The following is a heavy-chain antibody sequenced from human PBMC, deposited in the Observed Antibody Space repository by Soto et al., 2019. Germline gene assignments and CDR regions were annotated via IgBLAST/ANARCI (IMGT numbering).Heavy chain of an antibody. D-gene: IGHD6-25*01. J-gene: IGHJ5*02. CDR2: IYYSGST. Sequence: LSLTCTVSGGSISSYYWSWIRQPPGKGLEWIGYIYYSGSTNYNPSLKSRVTISVDTSKNQFSLKLSTVTAADTAVYYCARPHGGSSGWDNWFDPWGQGTLVTVFS. CDR1: GGSISSYY. V-gene: IGHV4-59*01. CDR3: ARPHGGSSGWDNWFDP.